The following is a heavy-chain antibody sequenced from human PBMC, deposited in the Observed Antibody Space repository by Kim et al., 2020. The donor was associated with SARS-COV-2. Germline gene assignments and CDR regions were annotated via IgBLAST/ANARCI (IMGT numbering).Heavy chain of an antibody. Sequence: SETLSLTCTVSGGSISSSSYYWGWIRQPPGKGLEWIGSIYYSGSTYYNPSLKSRVTISVDTSKNQFSLKLSSVTAADTAVYYCARLGGGWCSGGSCYFFHAFDIWGQGTMVTVSS. CDR2: IYYSGST. D-gene: IGHD2-15*01. CDR1: GGSISSSSYY. J-gene: IGHJ3*02. V-gene: IGHV4-39*01. CDR3: ARLGGGWCSGGSCYFFHAFDI.